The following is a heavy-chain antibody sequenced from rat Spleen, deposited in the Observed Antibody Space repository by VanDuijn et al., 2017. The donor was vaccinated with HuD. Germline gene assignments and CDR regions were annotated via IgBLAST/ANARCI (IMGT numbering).Heavy chain of an antibody. D-gene: IGHD1-12*02. CDR1: DHSITNGYR. Sequence: VQLQESGPGLVKPSQSLSLTCSVTDHSITNGYRWNWIRKFPGNKLEWMGYIDGAGSTKYNPSLKSRIPISRDASKNQFFLQVDSVTTEDTATYYCARSDGTHYYLPFADWGQGTLVTVSS. CDR2: IDGAGST. CDR3: ARSDGTHYYLPFAD. V-gene: IGHV3-3*01. J-gene: IGHJ3*01.